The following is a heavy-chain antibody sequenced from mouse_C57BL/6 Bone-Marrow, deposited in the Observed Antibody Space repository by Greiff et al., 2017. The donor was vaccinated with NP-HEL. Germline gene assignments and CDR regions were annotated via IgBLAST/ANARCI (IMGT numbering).Heavy chain of an antibody. CDR1: GFSLTSYA. CDR2: LWTGGGT. J-gene: IGHJ2*01. V-gene: IGHV2-9-1*01. Sequence: VQLVESGPGLVAPSQSLSITCTVSGFSLTSYAISWVRQPPGKGLAWLGVLWTGGGTNNNSALKSRLSISKDNYKSQVFLKMSRLQTEDTARYYCARIHPFRGFDYWGQGTTLTVSS. CDR3: ARIHPFRGFDY.